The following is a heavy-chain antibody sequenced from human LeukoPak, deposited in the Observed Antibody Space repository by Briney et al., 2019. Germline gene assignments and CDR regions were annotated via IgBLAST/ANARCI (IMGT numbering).Heavy chain of an antibody. CDR1: GFTFSSYS. CDR3: ARGSVAGRQRAPPKEWFDP. D-gene: IGHD6-6*01. J-gene: IGHJ5*02. V-gene: IGHV3-48*04. Sequence: TGGSLRLSCAASGFTFSSYSMNWVRQAPGKGLEWVSYISSSGSTIYYADSVKGRFTISRDNAKNSLYLQMNSLRGDDTAVYYCARGSVAGRQRAPPKEWFDPWGQGTLVTVSS. CDR2: ISSSGSTI.